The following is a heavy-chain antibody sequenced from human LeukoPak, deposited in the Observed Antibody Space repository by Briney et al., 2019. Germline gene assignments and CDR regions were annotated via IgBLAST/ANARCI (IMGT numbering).Heavy chain of an antibody. CDR2: IWSDRSNK. V-gene: IGHV3-33*01. J-gene: IGHJ4*02. CDR1: GFTFSDYG. CDR3: VRASGSFDY. D-gene: IGHD3-10*01. Sequence: GGSLRLSCAASGFTFSDYGIHWVRRAPGKGLEWVAVIWSDRSNKYYADSVKGRFTISRDNSRKTLYLQMNSLRVVDTAVYYCVRASGSFDYWGQGTLVTVSS.